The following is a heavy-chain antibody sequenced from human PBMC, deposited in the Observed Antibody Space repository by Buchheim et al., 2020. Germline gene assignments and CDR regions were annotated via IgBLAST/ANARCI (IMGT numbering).Heavy chain of an antibody. CDR2: ITGSGVTT. D-gene: IGHD3-22*01. Sequence: EVQLLESGGGLVQPGGSLRLSCAASGFTFSSSGMSWVRQAPGKGLEWVSPITGSGVTTFYADSVKGRFTISRDNSKNTLYLQMNSLRAEDTAVYYCAKRGSGYYFDYWGQGTL. CDR1: GFTFSSSG. V-gene: IGHV3-23*01. J-gene: IGHJ4*02. CDR3: AKRGSGYYFDY.